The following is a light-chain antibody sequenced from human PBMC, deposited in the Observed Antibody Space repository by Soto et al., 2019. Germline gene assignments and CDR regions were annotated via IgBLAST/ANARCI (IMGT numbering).Light chain of an antibody. CDR2: AGN. Sequence: QSALTQPASVSGSPGHSITISCTGTSSDVGGYNLVSWYQQHPGKAPKFIIYAGNMRPSGVSIRFSGSKSGNTASLTISGLQAEDEAVYYCCSYASSNNVIFGGGTQLTVL. V-gene: IGLV2-23*01. CDR3: CSYASSNNVI. CDR1: SSDVGGYNL. J-gene: IGLJ2*01.